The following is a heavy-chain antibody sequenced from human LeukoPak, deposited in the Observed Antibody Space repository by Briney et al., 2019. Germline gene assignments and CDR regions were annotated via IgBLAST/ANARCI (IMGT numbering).Heavy chain of an antibody. CDR2: ISYDGSNK. D-gene: IGHD5-24*01. Sequence: GRSLRLSCAASGFTFSSYGMHWVRQAPGKGLEWGEVISYDGSNKYYADSVKGRFTISRDNSKNTLYLQMNSLRAEDTAVYYCAKDRGRWLQLYFDYWGQGTLVTVSS. J-gene: IGHJ4*02. CDR3: AKDRGRWLQLYFDY. V-gene: IGHV3-30*18. CDR1: GFTFSSYG.